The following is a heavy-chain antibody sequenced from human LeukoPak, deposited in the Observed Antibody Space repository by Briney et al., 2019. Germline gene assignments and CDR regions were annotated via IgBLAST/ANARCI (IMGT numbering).Heavy chain of an antibody. CDR3: TYGGNFDY. CDR2: IYSGGDA. D-gene: IGHD4-17*01. V-gene: IGHV3-66*01. CDR1: GFTVITNY. J-gene: IGHJ4*02. Sequence: GGSLRLFCAASGFTVITNYMSWVRQAPGKGLEWVSVIYSGGDAYYAGSVKGRFTISRDNSKNTLSLQMNSLRAEDTALYYCTYGGNFDYWGQGTLVTVSS.